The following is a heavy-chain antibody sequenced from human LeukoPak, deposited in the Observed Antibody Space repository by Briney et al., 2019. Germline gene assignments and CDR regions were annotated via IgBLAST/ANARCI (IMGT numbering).Heavy chain of an antibody. J-gene: IGHJ4*02. CDR2: ISSSSSYI. V-gene: IGHV3-21*01. Sequence: GGSLRLSCAASGFTFSTYSMNWVRQAPGKGLEWVSSISSSSSYIYYANSVKGRFTISRDNAKNSLYLQMNSLRAEDTAVYYCVRDWWELPHDHWGQGTLVIVSS. CDR3: VRDWWELPHDH. D-gene: IGHD1-26*01. CDR1: GFTFSTYS.